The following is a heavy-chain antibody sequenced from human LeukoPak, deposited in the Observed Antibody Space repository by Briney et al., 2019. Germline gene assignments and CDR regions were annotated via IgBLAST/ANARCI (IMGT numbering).Heavy chain of an antibody. J-gene: IGHJ4*02. CDR1: GFSVNNIY. Sequence: PGGSLRLSCAASGFSVNNIYMSWVRQAPGKGLEWVSVIYSSDGTYYADSVKGRFTISRDTYKKTVYLQMNSQSPEDTAVYYCAREGEYSYGYGLDYWGQGTLGTVSS. V-gene: IGHV3-66*01. D-gene: IGHD5-18*01. CDR3: AREGEYSYGYGLDY. CDR2: IYSSDGT.